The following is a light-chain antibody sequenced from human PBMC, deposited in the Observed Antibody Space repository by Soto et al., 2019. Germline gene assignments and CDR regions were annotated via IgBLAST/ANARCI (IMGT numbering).Light chain of an antibody. CDR2: TAS. CDR1: QTIDNY. V-gene: IGKV1-39*01. CDR3: QQSYSSFLS. J-gene: IGKJ4*01. Sequence: DIQMTQSPSTLYASVGDRVSFTCRASQTIDNYLNWYQVKPGKTPKLLIYTASRLQRGVPSRFRGSGSGTDFTLTITGLQLEDFATYYCQQSYSSFLSFGGGTKVE.